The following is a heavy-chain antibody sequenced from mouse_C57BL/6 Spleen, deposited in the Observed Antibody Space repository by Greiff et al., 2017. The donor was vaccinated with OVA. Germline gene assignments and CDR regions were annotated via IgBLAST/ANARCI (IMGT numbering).Heavy chain of an antibody. CDR3: ARWGPFDY. CDR2: IHPNSGST. CDR1: GYTFTSYW. J-gene: IGHJ2*01. V-gene: IGHV1-64*01. Sequence: VQLQESGAELVKPGASVKLSCKASGYTFTSYWMHWVKQRPGQGLEWIGMIHPNSGSTNYNEKFKSKATLTVDKSSSTAYMQLSSLTSEDSAVYYCARWGPFDYWGQGTTLTVSS.